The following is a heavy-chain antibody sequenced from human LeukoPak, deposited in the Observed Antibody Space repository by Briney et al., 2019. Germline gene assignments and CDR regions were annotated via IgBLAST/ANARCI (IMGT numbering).Heavy chain of an antibody. Sequence: GGSLRLSCAASGFTFSSYAMSWVRQAPGKGLEWVSAISGSGGSTYYADSVKGRFTISRDNSKNTLYLQMNSLRAEDTAVYYCARERRFYDSSGYYYYWGQGTLVTVSS. CDR1: GFTFSSYA. J-gene: IGHJ4*02. D-gene: IGHD3-22*01. CDR3: ARERRFYDSSGYYYY. V-gene: IGHV3-23*01. CDR2: ISGSGGST.